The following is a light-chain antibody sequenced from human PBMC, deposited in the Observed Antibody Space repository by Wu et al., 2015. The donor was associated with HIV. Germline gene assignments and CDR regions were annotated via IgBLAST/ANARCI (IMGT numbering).Light chain of an antibody. V-gene: IGKV3-20*01. CDR2: EAS. J-gene: IGKJ4*01. CDR3: QQYGSSRVT. Sequence: EIVLTQSPATHSLFPGERATLSCRASQSIGKYLAWYQQKPGQAPRLLIYEASIRATGIPARFTGSGSGTDFTLTISRLEPEDFAVYYCQQYGSSRVTFGGGTKVEIK. CDR1: QSIGKY.